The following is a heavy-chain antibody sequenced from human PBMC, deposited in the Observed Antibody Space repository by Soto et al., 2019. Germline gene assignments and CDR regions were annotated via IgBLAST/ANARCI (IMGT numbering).Heavy chain of an antibody. D-gene: IGHD6-13*01. Sequence: GGSLRLSCADSGFTFRSFTMNWVRQAPGKGLEWVSTISSNSAYIYYTDGLRGRFTISRDNAKNSLHLQMNSLRAEDTAVYYCTRYASRDSRARGWFDPWGPGTLVTVSS. CDR2: ISSNSAYI. J-gene: IGHJ5*02. CDR3: TRYASRDSRARGWFDP. CDR1: GFTFRSFT. V-gene: IGHV3-21*01.